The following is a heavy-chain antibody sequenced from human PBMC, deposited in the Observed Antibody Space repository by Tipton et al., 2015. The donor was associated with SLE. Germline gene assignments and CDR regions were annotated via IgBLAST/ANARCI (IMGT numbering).Heavy chain of an antibody. CDR2: IYYSGST. J-gene: IGHJ4*02. CDR1: GGSISSSGYY. Sequence: TLSLTCTVSGGSISSSGYYWGWIRQPPGKGLEWIGGIYYSGSTYYNPSLKSRVTISVDTSKNQFSLKLNSVTAADTAVYYCARLQTGDTFDYWGQGTLVTVSS. CDR3: ARLQTGDTFDY. V-gene: IGHV4-39*01. D-gene: IGHD7-27*01.